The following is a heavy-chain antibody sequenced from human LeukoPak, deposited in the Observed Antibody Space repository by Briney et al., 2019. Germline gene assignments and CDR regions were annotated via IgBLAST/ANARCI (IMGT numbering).Heavy chain of an antibody. CDR2: IYYSGST. J-gene: IGHJ4*02. CDR1: VDSISTSNYY. D-gene: IGHD2-2*01. V-gene: IGHV4-39*07. CDR3: ARDAPAAMLDY. Sequence: PSETLSLTCTVSVDSISTSNYYWGWIRQPPGKGLEWIGSIYYSGSTYYNPSLKSRVTISVDTSKNQFSLKLSSVTAADTAVYYCARDAPAAMLDYWGQGTMVTVSS.